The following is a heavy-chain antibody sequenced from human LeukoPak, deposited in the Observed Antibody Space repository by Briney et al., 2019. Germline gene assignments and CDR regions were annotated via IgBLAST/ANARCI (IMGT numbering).Heavy chain of an antibody. CDR3: ARKFLGSRWYYFDY. J-gene: IGHJ4*02. CDR1: GYTFTGYY. Sequence: ASVKVSCKASGYTFTGYYMHWVRQAPGQGLEWMGWINPNSGNTGYAQKFQGRVTMTRNTSIRTAYMELSSLRSEDTAIYYCARKFLGSRWYYFDYWGQGTLVTVSS. V-gene: IGHV1-8*02. D-gene: IGHD4-23*01. CDR2: INPNSGNT.